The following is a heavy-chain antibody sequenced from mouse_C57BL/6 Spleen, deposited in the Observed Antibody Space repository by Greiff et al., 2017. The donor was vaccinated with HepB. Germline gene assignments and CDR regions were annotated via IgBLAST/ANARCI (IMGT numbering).Heavy chain of an antibody. CDR3: ARTVLLRLDY. CDR1: GYSITSGYY. Sequence: EVHLVESGPGLVKPSQSLSLTCSVTGYSITSGYYWNWIRQFPGNKLEWMGYISYDGSNNYNPSLKNRISITRDTSKNQFFLKLNSVTTEDTATYYCARTVLLRLDYWGQGTTLTVSS. CDR2: ISYDGSN. D-gene: IGHD1-1*01. J-gene: IGHJ2*01. V-gene: IGHV3-6*01.